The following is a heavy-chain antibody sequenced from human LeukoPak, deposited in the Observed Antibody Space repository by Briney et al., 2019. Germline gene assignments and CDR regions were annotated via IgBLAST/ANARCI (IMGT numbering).Heavy chain of an antibody. D-gene: IGHD3-22*01. V-gene: IGHV4-59*01. CDR1: GGSISSYY. CDR3: ARGIGLQYDTSGYYYYAFDM. J-gene: IGHJ3*02. CDR2: IYYSGST. Sequence: PSETLSLTCTVSGGSISSYYWSWIRQSPGKGLEWIGYIYYSGSTDYNPSLKSRVTISVDTSKNQFSLRLSSVTAADTAVYYCARGIGLQYDTSGYYYYAFDMRGQGTMVTVSS.